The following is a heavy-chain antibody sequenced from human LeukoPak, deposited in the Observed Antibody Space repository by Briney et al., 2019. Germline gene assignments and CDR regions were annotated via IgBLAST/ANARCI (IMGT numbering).Heavy chain of an antibody. CDR1: AFTFSTSW. V-gene: IGHV3-49*04. J-gene: IGHJ4*02. Sequence: GGSLRLSCTASAFTFSTSWMHWVRQAPGKGLEWVGFIRSKAYGGTTEYAASVKGRFTISRDDSKSIAYLQMNSLKTEDTAVYYCTSGGRITIFGVVMPPGYWGQGTLVTVSS. D-gene: IGHD3-3*01. CDR3: TSGGRITIFGVVMPPGY. CDR2: IRSKAYGGTT.